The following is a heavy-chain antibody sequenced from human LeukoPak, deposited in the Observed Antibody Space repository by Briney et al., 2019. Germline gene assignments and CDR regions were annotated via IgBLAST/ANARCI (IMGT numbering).Heavy chain of an antibody. CDR3: ARGRDDILTGYYRGYYYYYYMDV. CDR2: IYTSGST. CDR1: GGSISSGSYY. D-gene: IGHD3-9*01. Sequence: PSETLSLTCTVSGGSISSGSYYWSWIRQPAGKGLEWIGRIYTSGSTNYNPSLKSRVTISVDTSKNQFSLKLSSVTAADTAVYYCARGRDDILTGYYRGYYYYYYMDVWGKGTTVTISS. V-gene: IGHV4-61*02. J-gene: IGHJ6*03.